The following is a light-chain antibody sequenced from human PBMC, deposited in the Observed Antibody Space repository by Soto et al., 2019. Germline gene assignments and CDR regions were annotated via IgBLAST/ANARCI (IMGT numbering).Light chain of an antibody. V-gene: IGKV3-20*01. CDR2: GAS. Sequence: EIVLTQSPGTLSLSPGERATLSCRASQSVSSSYLAWYQQKPGQAPRLLIYGASSRATGIPDRFSGSGYGTDFTLSSRRLEPEDFEVYCCQQYGSSPRVTFGGGNKVEIK. CDR1: QSVSSSY. CDR3: QQYGSSPRVT. J-gene: IGKJ4*01.